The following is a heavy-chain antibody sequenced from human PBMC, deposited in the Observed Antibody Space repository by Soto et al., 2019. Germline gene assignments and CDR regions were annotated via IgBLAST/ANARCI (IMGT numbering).Heavy chain of an antibody. D-gene: IGHD3-9*01. CDR3: PRDTHEDILTVYSRNACDI. Sequence: QVQLVQSGAEVKKPGASVKVSCKASGYTFTGHYVHWVRQAPGQGLEWMGWINPNSGGTNYAQKFQGRVNKTRDTPIDTAYIELSSLRSDDTAVYYCPRDTHEDILTVYSRNACDIRGQGTMLPVSS. CDR1: GYTFTGHY. CDR2: INPNSGGT. V-gene: IGHV1-2*02. J-gene: IGHJ3*02.